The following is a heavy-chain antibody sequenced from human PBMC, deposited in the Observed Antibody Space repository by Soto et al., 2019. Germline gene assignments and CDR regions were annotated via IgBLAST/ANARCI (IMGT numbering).Heavy chain of an antibody. Sequence: SETLSLTCAVYGGSFSGYYWSWFRQPPGKGLEWIGEINHSGSTNYNPSLESRVTMSVDTSKNQFSLKLSSVTAADTAVYYCARGDISGWYFDYWGQGTPVTVS. D-gene: IGHD6-19*01. CDR2: INHSGST. CDR1: GGSFSGYY. J-gene: IGHJ4*02. CDR3: ARGDISGWYFDY. V-gene: IGHV4-34*01.